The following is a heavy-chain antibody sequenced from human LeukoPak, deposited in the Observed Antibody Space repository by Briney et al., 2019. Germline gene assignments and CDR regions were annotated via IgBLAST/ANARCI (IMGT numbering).Heavy chain of an antibody. J-gene: IGHJ4*02. CDR1: GYSISSGYY. D-gene: IGHD3-10*01. CDR2: IHHTGGT. CDR3: TRYGSGFDDC. V-gene: IGHV4-38-2*01. Sequence: SETLSLTCAVSGYSISSGYYWGWIRQPPGKGLEFIGSIHHTGGTHHNPSLKSRVTMSMDTSRNQISLKLSFVTAADTAVYYCTRYGSGFDDCWGQGTLVTVSS.